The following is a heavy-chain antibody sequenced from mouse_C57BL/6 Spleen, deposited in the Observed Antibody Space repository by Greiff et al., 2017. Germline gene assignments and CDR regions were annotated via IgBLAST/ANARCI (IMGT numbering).Heavy chain of an antibody. CDR3: ARDSNSWYFDV. D-gene: IGHD2-5*01. CDR2: INPGSGGT. Sequence: VQLQQSGAELVRPGTSVKVSCKASGYAFTNYLIEWVKQRPGQGLEWIGVINPGSGGTNYNEKFKGKATLTADKSSSTAYMQLSSLTSEDSAVYFCARDSNSWYFDVWGTGTTVTVSS. V-gene: IGHV1-54*01. CDR1: GYAFTNYL. J-gene: IGHJ1*03.